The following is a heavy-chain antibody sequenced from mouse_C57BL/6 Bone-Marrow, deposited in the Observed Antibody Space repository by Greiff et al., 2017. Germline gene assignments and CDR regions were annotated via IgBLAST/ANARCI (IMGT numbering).Heavy chain of an antibody. Sequence: QVQLQQPGAELVKPGASVKMSCKASGYTFTSYWLTWVKQRPGQGLEWIGDIYPGSGSTNYNEKFKSKATLTVDTSSSTAYMQISSLTSEDSAVYDCARPYYSNDWYFDVWGTGTTVTVSS. CDR1: GYTFTSYW. J-gene: IGHJ1*03. CDR2: IYPGSGST. CDR3: ARPYYSNDWYFDV. V-gene: IGHV1-55*01. D-gene: IGHD2-5*01.